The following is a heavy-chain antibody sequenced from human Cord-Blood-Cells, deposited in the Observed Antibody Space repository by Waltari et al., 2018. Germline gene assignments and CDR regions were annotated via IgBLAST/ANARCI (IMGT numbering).Heavy chain of an antibody. CDR2: IYYSGST. D-gene: IGHD2-21*01. J-gene: IGHJ3*02. CDR1: GGSISSGDYY. V-gene: IGHV4-30-4*08. CDR3: AREAEALLDAFDI. Sequence: QVQLQESGPGLVTPSQTLSLTCTVSGGSISSGDYYWSWIRQPPGKGLEWIGYIYYSGSTYYNPSLKSRVTISVDTSKNQFSLKLSSVTAADTAMYYCAREAEALLDAFDIWGQGTMVTVSS.